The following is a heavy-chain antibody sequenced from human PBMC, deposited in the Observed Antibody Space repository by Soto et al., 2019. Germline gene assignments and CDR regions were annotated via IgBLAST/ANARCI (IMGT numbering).Heavy chain of an antibody. V-gene: IGHV3-48*01. CDR1: GFTLGAYS. CDR2: ISDSGSRM. CDR3: ATQGVGATGYLY. Sequence: EVQLVESGGGLVQPGGSLRLSCVVSGFTLGAYSMNWVRQAPGKGLEWVSYISDSGSRMYYADSVKGRFTISRDSARNSLFLQMNSLRAEDTAVYYCATQGVGATGYLYWGQGTLVTVSS. J-gene: IGHJ4*02. D-gene: IGHD1-26*01.